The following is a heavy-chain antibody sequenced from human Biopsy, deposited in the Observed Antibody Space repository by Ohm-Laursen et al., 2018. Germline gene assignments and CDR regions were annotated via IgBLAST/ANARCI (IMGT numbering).Heavy chain of an antibody. J-gene: IGHJ6*02. CDR3: ARMDCSGGSCHYYSYGMDV. D-gene: IGHD2-15*01. CDR1: GVSITAYY. V-gene: IGHV4-4*09. Sequence: TLSLTCIVSGVSITAYYWSWIRQPPGKGLECIGNIHHSGSTNYNPSLKSRLTISVDTSKNQFSLNLSSVTAADTAVYYCARMDCSGGSCHYYSYGMDVWGQGTTVTVSS. CDR2: IHHSGST.